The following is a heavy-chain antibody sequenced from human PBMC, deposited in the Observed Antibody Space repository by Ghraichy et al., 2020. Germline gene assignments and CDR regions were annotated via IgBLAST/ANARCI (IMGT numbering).Heavy chain of an antibody. CDR1: GGSVSSSSYY. CDR2: VYHSGST. CDR3: ARALWGYGGNSLDY. J-gene: IGHJ4*02. D-gene: IGHD4-23*01. V-gene: IGHV4-61*01. Sequence: SETLSLTCTVSGGSVSSSSYYWNWIRLPPGKGLEWIGFVYHSGSTNYNPSLRSRVTMSVDTSKNQFSLKLGSVTAADTAVYYCARALWGYGGNSLDYWGQGALVTVSS.